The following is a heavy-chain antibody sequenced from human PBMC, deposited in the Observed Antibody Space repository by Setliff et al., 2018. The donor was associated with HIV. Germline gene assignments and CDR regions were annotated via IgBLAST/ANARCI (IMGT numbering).Heavy chain of an antibody. J-gene: IGHJ4*02. CDR1: GFTFSRYW. V-gene: IGHV3-74*01. CDR2: INNDTTTT. Sequence: GGSLRLSCAASGFTFSRYWMHWVRQAPGQGLVWVSGINNDTTTTTYADSVEGRFSISRDNAKNTLYLQMNGLRGEDTAVYYCAMFSSSSGWGQGTQVTVSS. CDR3: AMFSSSSG. D-gene: IGHD6-6*01.